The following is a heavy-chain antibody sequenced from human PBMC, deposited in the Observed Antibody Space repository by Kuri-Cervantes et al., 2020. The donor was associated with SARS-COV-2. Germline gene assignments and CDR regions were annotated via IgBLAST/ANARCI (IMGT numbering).Heavy chain of an antibody. J-gene: IGHJ4*02. CDR1: GFTFSSYA. Sequence: LSLTCAASGFTFSSYAMHWVRQAPGKGLEWVAVISYDGSNKYYADSVKGRFTISRDNSKNTLYLQMNSLRAEDTAVYYCARDMACTSTSCYGFDYWGQGTLVTVSS. CDR3: ARDMACTSTSCYGFDY. D-gene: IGHD2-2*01. V-gene: IGHV3-30-3*01. CDR2: ISYDGSNK.